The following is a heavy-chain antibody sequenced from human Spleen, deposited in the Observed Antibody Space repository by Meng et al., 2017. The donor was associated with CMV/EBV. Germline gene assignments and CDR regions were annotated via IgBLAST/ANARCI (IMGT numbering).Heavy chain of an antibody. CDR1: GFSFNSYW. CDR2: INSDGSTT. CDR3: VREQRGYCTSTSCPSRWFDP. Sequence: GGSLRLSCAASGFSFNSYWMHWVRQAPGKGLVWVSRINSDGSTTNYADSVKGRFTISRDNAKNTLYLQMNSLRAEDTAVYYCVREQRGYCTSTSCPSRWFDPCGQGTLVTVSS. V-gene: IGHV3-74*01. J-gene: IGHJ5*02. D-gene: IGHD2-2*01.